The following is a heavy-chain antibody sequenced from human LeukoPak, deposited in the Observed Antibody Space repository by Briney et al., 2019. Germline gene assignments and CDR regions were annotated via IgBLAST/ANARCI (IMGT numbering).Heavy chain of an antibody. CDR1: GFTFSSYA. D-gene: IGHD1-14*01. V-gene: IGHV3-64*01. Sequence: PGGSLRLSCTASGFTFSSYAMQWVRQAPGKGLEYVSAISSDGSSTYYANAVRGRFTNSRDNSKNTLYLQMGSLRAEDMAVYYCARENRGPLRGAFDIWGQGTMVTVSS. CDR3: ARENRGPLRGAFDI. CDR2: ISSDGSST. J-gene: IGHJ3*02.